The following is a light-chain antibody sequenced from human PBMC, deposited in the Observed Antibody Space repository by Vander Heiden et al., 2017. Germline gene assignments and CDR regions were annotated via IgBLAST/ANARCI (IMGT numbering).Light chain of an antibody. CDR3: QAWDSATGI. CDR2: EDR. V-gene: IGLV3-1*01. J-gene: IGLJ2*01. CDR1: RLGDKY. Sequence: SYELTQPPSVSVSTGLTARIACSGDRLGDKYVCWYQQKPGQSPVMVIYEDRKRPSGIPARFSGSNSGNTATLTITGTQAVDEAYYYCQAWDSATGIFGGGTKLTVL.